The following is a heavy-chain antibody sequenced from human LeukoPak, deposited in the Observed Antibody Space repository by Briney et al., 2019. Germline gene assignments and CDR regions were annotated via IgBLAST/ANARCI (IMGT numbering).Heavy chain of an antibody. CDR1: GFTFSSYG. D-gene: IGHD3-10*01. CDR2: IWYDGSNK. J-gene: IGHJ4*02. V-gene: IGHV3-33*01. Sequence: GRSLRLSCAASGFTFSSYGMHWVRQAPGRGLEWVAVIWYDGSNKYSVDSVKGRFTISRDNFKNTLYLQMSSLRAEDTAVYYCARDSDYGSGNFDYWGQGTLVTVSS. CDR3: ARDSDYGSGNFDY.